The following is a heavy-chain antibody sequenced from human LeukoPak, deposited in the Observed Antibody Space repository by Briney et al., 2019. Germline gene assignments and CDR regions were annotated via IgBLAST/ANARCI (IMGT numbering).Heavy chain of an antibody. V-gene: IGHV4-4*02. J-gene: IGHJ6*04. Sequence: PSGTLSLTCAVSGGSISSSNWWSWVRQPPGKGLEWIGEIYHSGSTNYNPSLKSRVTISVDKSKNQFSLKLSSVTAADTAVYYCAAMRTQIVYYYGMDVWGKGTTVTVSS. CDR1: GGSISSSNW. CDR3: AAMRTQIVYYYGMDV. D-gene: IGHD1-14*01. CDR2: IYHSGST.